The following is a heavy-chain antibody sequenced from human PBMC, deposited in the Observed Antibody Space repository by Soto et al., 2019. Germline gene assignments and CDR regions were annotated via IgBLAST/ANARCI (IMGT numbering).Heavy chain of an antibody. CDR2: IYYSGST. Sequence: QVQLQESGPGLVKPSQTLSLTCTVSGGSISSGSYYWSWTRQHPGKGLEWMGYIYYSGSTYYNPSLKSRITISVETSKNQFSLKLSSVTAADTAVYYCARGSWSFYYFDYWGQGTLVTVSS. V-gene: IGHV4-31*03. CDR3: ARGSWSFYYFDY. CDR1: GGSISSGSYY. D-gene: IGHD3-10*01. J-gene: IGHJ4*02.